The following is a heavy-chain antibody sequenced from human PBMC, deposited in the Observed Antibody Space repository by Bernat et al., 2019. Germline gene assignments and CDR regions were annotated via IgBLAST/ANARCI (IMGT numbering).Heavy chain of an antibody. Sequence: QVQLVESGGGVVQPGRSLRLSCAASGFTFSSYAMHWVRQAPGKGLEWVAVISYDGSNKYYADSVKGRFTISRDNSKNTLYLQMNSLGAGDTAVYYCARDPGYDFWSGYLYYYYGMDVWGQGTTVTVSS. D-gene: IGHD3-3*01. V-gene: IGHV3-30-3*01. CDR2: ISYDGSNK. J-gene: IGHJ6*02. CDR1: GFTFSSYA. CDR3: ARDPGYDFWSGYLYYYYGMDV.